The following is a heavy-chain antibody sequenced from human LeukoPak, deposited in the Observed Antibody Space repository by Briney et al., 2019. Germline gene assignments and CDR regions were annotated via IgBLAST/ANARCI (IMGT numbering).Heavy chain of an antibody. Sequence: SETLSLTCTVSGGSISPYYWSWIRQPPGKGLEWIGYTYYTGSTNYNPSLKSRIVISVDSSKNQISLKLTSVTAADTAVYYCVREGQTLSYNWFDPWGQGTLVTVSS. CDR1: GGSISPYY. CDR3: VREGQTLSYNWFDP. CDR2: TYYTGST. J-gene: IGHJ5*02. V-gene: IGHV4-59*01.